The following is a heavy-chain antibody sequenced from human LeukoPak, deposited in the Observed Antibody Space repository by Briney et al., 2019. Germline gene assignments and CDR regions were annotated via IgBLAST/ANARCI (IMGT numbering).Heavy chain of an antibody. V-gene: IGHV1-8*01. CDR3: ARGSRYCSGGSCYLWWFAYGMDV. CDR2: MNPNSGNT. CDR1: GYTFTSYD. Sequence: ASVKVSCTASGYTFTSYDINWVRQATGQGLEWMGWMNPNSGNTGYAQKFQGRVTMTRNTSISTAYMELSSLRSEDTAVYYCARGSRYCSGGSCYLWWFAYGMDVWGQGTTVTVSS. J-gene: IGHJ6*02. D-gene: IGHD2-15*01.